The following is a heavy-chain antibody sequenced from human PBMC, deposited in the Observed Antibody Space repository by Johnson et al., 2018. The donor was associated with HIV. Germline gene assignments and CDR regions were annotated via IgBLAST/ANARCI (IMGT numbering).Heavy chain of an antibody. CDR1: GFTFEDYG. J-gene: IGHJ3*02. CDR3: ARGRLISMIVSAGAFDI. V-gene: IGHV3-20*04. D-gene: IGHD3-22*01. Sequence: VHFLESGGGVVRPGGSLRLSCVASGFTFEDYGMSWVRQAPGKGLEWVSAINWNGGSTTYADSVKGRFIISRDNAKNSLYLQMNSLRDEDTAFYYCARGRLISMIVSAGAFDIWGQGTMVTVSS. CDR2: INWNGGST.